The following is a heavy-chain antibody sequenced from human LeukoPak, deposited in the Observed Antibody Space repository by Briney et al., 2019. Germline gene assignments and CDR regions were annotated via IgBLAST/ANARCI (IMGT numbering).Heavy chain of an antibody. Sequence: PGGSLRLSCAASGFTFSNYWMSWVRQAPGKGLEWVANIKHDGSDKYYLDSVKGRSTISRDNAKNSLFLEVHSLRAEDTGVYYCVRDSHYYDTSDPKYRLDYWGQGTLVTVSS. J-gene: IGHJ4*02. CDR2: IKHDGSDK. CDR1: GFTFSNYW. D-gene: IGHD3-22*01. V-gene: IGHV3-7*01. CDR3: VRDSHYYDTSDPKYRLDY.